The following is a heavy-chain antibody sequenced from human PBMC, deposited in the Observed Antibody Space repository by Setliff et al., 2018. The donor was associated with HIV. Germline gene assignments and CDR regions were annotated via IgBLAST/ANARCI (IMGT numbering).Heavy chain of an antibody. J-gene: IGHJ4*02. CDR3: TTGIVAGKAF. CDR1: GFTLSDHF. CDR2: TKHKPSSYST. D-gene: IGHD6-19*01. Sequence: LRLSCAASGFTLSDHFMDWVRQAPGKGLEWVARTKHKPSSYSTHYAASVEGRFTISRDDSKNSLYLQMNSLKTEDTAVYYCTTGIVAGKAFWGQGTLVTVSS. V-gene: IGHV3-72*01.